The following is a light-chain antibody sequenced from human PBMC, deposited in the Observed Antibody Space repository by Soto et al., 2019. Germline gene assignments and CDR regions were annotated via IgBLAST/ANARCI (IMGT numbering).Light chain of an antibody. Sequence: AIQLTQSPSSLSASVGDRVTTSCRASQGISSTLVWYQQKPGKAPKLLIYDASTLDSGVPSRFSGSGYGTDFTLTISSLQLEDFATYYCQQFLNYPLTFGGGTKVEIK. CDR2: DAS. V-gene: IGKV1D-13*01. CDR3: QQFLNYPLT. J-gene: IGKJ4*01. CDR1: QGISST.